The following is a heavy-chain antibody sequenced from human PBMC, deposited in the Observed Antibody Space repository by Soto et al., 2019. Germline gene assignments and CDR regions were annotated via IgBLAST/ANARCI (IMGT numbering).Heavy chain of an antibody. V-gene: IGHV1-3*05. Sequence: QVQLAQSGAEERKPGASVKVSCEATGYTFTAYAMHWVRQAPGQRLEWMGWIHPANGNTKYSQKFPGRLTITSDTSANTVYIELNSLTSEHTAMYYCNGYAISQYGGLSSPFDYWGQGNLVTVSS. J-gene: IGHJ4*02. CDR3: NGYAISQYGGLSSPFDY. CDR2: IHPANGNT. D-gene: IGHD3-16*01. CDR1: GYTFTAYA.